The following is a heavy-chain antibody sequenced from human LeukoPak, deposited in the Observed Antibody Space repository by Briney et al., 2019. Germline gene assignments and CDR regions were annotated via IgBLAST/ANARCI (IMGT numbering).Heavy chain of an antibody. D-gene: IGHD1-14*01. Sequence: GSLRLSCAASGFAFSSYGMHWVRRAPGKGLEWVAVIWYDGSNKYYADSVKGRFIISRDNAKNSLYLQMNSLRAEDTALYYCARHNPLWGYWGQGTLVTVSS. CDR3: ARHNPLWGY. CDR2: IWYDGSNK. J-gene: IGHJ4*02. V-gene: IGHV3-33*03. CDR1: GFAFSSYG.